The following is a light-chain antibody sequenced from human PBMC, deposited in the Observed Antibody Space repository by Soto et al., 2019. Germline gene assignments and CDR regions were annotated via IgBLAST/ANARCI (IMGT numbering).Light chain of an antibody. V-gene: IGLV2-14*01. CDR1: SSDVGGYNY. J-gene: IGLJ1*01. CDR3: ISYTSRSTFV. Sequence: ALTQPASVSGSTGQSITISCTGTSSDVGGYNYVSWYQQHPGKAPKLMIYEVSNRPSGVSNRFSGSKSGNTASLTISGLQAEDEADYYCISYTSRSTFVFGTGTKVTVL. CDR2: EVS.